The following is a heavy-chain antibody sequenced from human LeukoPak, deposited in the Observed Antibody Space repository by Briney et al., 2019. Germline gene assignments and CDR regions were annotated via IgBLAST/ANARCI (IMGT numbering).Heavy chain of an antibody. V-gene: IGHV3-69-1*01. D-gene: IGHD5-12*01. CDR1: GFTFSNYN. CDR3: ARDRGYEFDY. J-gene: IGHJ4*02. CDR2: ISSSDTI. Sequence: GGSLRLSCAASGFTFSNYNMNWVRQAPGKGLEWVSFISSSDTIYYADSVKGRFTISRDNAKNSLYLQMNSLRAEDTAVYYCARDRGYEFDYWGQGTLVTVSS.